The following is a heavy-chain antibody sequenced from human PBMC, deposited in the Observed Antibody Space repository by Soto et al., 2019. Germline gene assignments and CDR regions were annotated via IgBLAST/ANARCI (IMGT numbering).Heavy chain of an antibody. CDR1: GYTFTGYY. V-gene: IGHV1-2*07. J-gene: IGHJ6*02. Sequence: QVRLVQFGAEVKKPGASVKVSCKASGYTFTGYYMHWVRQAPGQGLECMGWINPNSGGTNYAHKSQGRVTRTSETSINTANMELSRMRSDDTAVYYSARVDGYCTNVVYYTEVYYGMDVWGQGTTVTVSS. CDR3: ARVDGYCTNVVYYTEVYYGMDV. CDR2: INPNSGGT. D-gene: IGHD2-8*01.